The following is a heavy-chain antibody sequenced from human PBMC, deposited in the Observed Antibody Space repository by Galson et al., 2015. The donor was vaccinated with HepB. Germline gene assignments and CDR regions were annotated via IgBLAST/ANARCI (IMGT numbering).Heavy chain of an antibody. CDR2: ISSSSSYI. Sequence: SLRLSCAASGFTFSSYSMNWVRQAPGKGLEWVSSISSSSSYIYYADSVKGRFTISRDNAKNSLYLQMNSLRAEDTAVYYCARAMTTVTPDGMDVWGQGTTVTVSS. CDR3: ARAMTTVTPDGMDV. V-gene: IGHV3-21*01. D-gene: IGHD4-17*01. CDR1: GFTFSSYS. J-gene: IGHJ6*02.